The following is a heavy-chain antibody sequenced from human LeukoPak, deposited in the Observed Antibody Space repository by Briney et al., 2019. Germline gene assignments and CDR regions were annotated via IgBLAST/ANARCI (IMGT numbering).Heavy chain of an antibody. CDR3: AKVRYCSGVNCYPDDN. V-gene: IGHV3-30*04. J-gene: IGHJ4*02. CDR1: GFTFSTYA. Sequence: GRSLRLSCAGTGFTFSTYAMHWVRQAPGKGLEWVATRSSDGNSKNYADSVKGRFTISRDNSKNMLYLEMNSLSTEDTAVYYCAKVRYCSGVNCYPDDNWGQGTLVTVSS. D-gene: IGHD2-15*01. CDR2: RSSDGNSK.